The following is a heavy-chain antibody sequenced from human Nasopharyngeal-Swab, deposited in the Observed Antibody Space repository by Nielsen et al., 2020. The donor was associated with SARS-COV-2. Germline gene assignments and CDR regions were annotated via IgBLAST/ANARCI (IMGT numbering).Heavy chain of an antibody. CDR2: INSDGSST. J-gene: IGHJ6*03. D-gene: IGHD5-12*01. V-gene: IGHV3-74*01. CDR1: GFTFSSYW. Sequence: GESLKISCAASGFTFSSYWMHWVRQAPGKGLVWVSRINSDGSSTSYADSVKGRFTISRDNAKNTLYLQMNSLRAEDTAVYYCARAGRGYSNGEIDGFHYMDVWGRGTAVAVSS. CDR3: ARAGRGYSNGEIDGFHYMDV.